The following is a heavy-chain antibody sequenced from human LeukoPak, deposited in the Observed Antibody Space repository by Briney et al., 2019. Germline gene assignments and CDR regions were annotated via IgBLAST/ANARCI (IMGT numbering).Heavy chain of an antibody. Sequence: GGSLRLSCAASGFTFSSYAMHWVRQAPGKGLEWVAVISYDGSNKYYADSVRGRFTISRDNSKNTLYLQMNSLRAEDTAVYYRARDPLGDSTYYFDYWGQGTLVTVSS. D-gene: IGHD2-21*01. CDR1: GFTFSSYA. J-gene: IGHJ4*02. CDR2: ISYDGSNK. CDR3: ARDPLGDSTYYFDY. V-gene: IGHV3-30*04.